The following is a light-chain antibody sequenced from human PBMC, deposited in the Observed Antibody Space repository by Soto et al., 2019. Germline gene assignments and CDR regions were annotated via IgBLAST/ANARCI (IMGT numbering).Light chain of an antibody. CDR1: TGAVTSGHY. CDR2: DTN. V-gene: IGLV7-46*01. J-gene: IGLJ2*01. CDR3: LLSYSDYMR. Sequence: QAVVTQEPSLTVSPGGTVTLTCASSTGAVTSGHYPFWFQQKPGHAPRTLIYDTNAKHSWTPARFSGSLLGGKAALTLSGAQPEDEADYFCLLSYSDYMRFGGGTKLTVL.